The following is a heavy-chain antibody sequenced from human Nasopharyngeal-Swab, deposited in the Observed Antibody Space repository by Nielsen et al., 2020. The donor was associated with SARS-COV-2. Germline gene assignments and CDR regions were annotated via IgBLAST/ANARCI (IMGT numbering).Heavy chain of an antibody. Sequence: GGSLRLSCAASGFTFSSYSMNWVRQAPGKGLEWVSSISSSSSYIYYADSVKGRFTISRDNAKNSLYLQMNSLRAEDTAVYYCARDQAARLSHAGYWGQGTLVTVSS. D-gene: IGHD6-6*01. CDR3: ARDQAARLSHAGY. J-gene: IGHJ4*02. V-gene: IGHV3-21*01. CDR2: ISSSSSYI. CDR1: GFTFSSYS.